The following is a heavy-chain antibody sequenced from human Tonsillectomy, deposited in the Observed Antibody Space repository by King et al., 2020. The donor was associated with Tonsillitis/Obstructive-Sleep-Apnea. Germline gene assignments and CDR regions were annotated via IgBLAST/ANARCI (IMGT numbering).Heavy chain of an antibody. D-gene: IGHD3-3*01. V-gene: IGHV3-74*01. CDR2: INSDGSST. J-gene: IGHJ4*02. CDR1: GFTFSSYW. CDR3: ARDSGTIFGVVIIRFDY. Sequence: VQLVESGGGLVQPGGSLRLSCAASGFTFSSYWMHWVRQAPGKGLVWVSRINSDGSSTSYAGSVKGRFTISRDNAKNTLYLQMNSLRAEDTAVYYCARDSGTIFGVVIIRFDYWGQGTLVTVSS.